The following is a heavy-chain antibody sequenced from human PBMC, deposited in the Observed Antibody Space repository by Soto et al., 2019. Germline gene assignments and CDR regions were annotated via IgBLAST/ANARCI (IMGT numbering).Heavy chain of an antibody. J-gene: IGHJ3*02. CDR2: IYYSGST. V-gene: IGHV4-31*03. Sequence: TLSLTCTVSGGSISSGGYYWSWIRQHPGKGLEWIGYIYYSGSTYYNPSLKSRVTISVDTSKNQFSLKLSSVTAADTAVYYCARVAKVTDDAFDIWGQGTMVTVSS. CDR3: ARVAKVTDDAFDI. D-gene: IGHD2-21*02. CDR1: GGSISSGGYY.